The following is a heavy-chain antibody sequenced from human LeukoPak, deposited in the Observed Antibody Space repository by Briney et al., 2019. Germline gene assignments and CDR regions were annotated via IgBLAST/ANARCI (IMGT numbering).Heavy chain of an antibody. J-gene: IGHJ4*02. Sequence: SVKVSCKASGYTFTSYDINWVRPATGQGLEWMGGIIPIFGTANYAQKFQGRVTITTDESTSTAYMELSSLRSEDTAVYYCARGYSNYLPDYWGQGTLVTVSS. CDR2: IIPIFGTA. D-gene: IGHD4-11*01. CDR1: GYTFTSYD. V-gene: IGHV1-69*05. CDR3: ARGYSNYLPDY.